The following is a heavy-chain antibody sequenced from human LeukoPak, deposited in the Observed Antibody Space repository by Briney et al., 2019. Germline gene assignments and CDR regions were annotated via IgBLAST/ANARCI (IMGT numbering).Heavy chain of an antibody. CDR2: INAGNGDT. CDR3: ARASSSWYYYGMDV. Sequence: ASVKVSCKASRYTFTNYGLHWVRQAPGERLEWMGWINAGNGDTKYSQKFQGRVTITRDTSASTAYMELSSLRSEDTAVYYCARASSSWYYYGMDVWGQGTTVTVSS. CDR1: RYTFTNYG. V-gene: IGHV1-3*01. D-gene: IGHD6-13*01. J-gene: IGHJ6*02.